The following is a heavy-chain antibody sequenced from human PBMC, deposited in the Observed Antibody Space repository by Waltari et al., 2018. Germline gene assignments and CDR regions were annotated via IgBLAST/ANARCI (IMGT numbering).Heavy chain of an antibody. CDR2: VHRSGKI. J-gene: IGHJ4*02. CDR1: GDSLSSNHW. V-gene: IGHV4-4*02. D-gene: IGHD2-15*01. CDR3: ARDRGRWLYLDS. Sequence: QVHLQESGPGLVKPSGTLSLTCAVSGDSLSSNHWWSWVRQPPGKGVEWVGQVHRSGKINYNPSLGSRVTMSMDTSNNQFSRRVTSATASDTAVYYCARDRGRWLYLDSWGQGTLVTVSP.